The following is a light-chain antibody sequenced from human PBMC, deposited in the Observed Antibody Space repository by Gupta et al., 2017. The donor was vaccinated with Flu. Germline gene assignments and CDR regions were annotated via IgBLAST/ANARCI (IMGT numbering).Light chain of an antibody. Sequence: EIVLTQSPGTLSSSPGERATLSCRASQSVSSSYLAWYQQKPGQAPRLLIYGASSRATGIPDRFSGSGSGTDFTLTISRREPEDFAVYYCQQYGSSPRYTFGQGTKLEIK. J-gene: IGKJ2*01. CDR3: QQYGSSPRYT. CDR1: QSVSSSY. V-gene: IGKV3-20*01. CDR2: GAS.